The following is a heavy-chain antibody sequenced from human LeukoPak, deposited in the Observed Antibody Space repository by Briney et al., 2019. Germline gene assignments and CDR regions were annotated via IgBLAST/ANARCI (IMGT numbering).Heavy chain of an antibody. J-gene: IGHJ4*02. V-gene: IGHV3-30-3*01. CDR1: GFTFSSYA. D-gene: IGHD1-26*01. CDR2: ISYDGSNK. CDR3: AREWELHFDY. Sequence: GRSLRLSCAASGFTFSSYAMHWVRQAPGKGLEWVAVISYDGSNKYYADSVKGRFTISRDNSKNTLYLQMNSLRAEDTAVYYCAREWELHFDYWGQGTLVTASS.